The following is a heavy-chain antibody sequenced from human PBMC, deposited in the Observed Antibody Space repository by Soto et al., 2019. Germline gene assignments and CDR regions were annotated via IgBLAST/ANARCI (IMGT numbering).Heavy chain of an antibody. CDR3: ARGRAGRMVRGVILGY. V-gene: IGHV4-34*01. Sequence: SETLSLTCAVYGLSFSGYYWSWIRQPPGKGLEWIGEINHSGSTNYNPSLKSRVTISVDTSKNQFSLKLSSVTAADTAVYYCARGRAGRMVRGVILGYWGQGTLVTVSS. CDR2: INHSGST. J-gene: IGHJ4*02. D-gene: IGHD3-10*01. CDR1: GLSFSGYY.